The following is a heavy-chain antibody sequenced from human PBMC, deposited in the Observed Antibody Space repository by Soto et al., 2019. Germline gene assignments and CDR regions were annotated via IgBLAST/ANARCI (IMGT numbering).Heavy chain of an antibody. CDR1: GYTFINYY. Sequence: QVQLVQSGAEVKKPGASVKVSCKASGYTFINYYIHWVRQAPGHGLEWMAIINPTGGSTNYAQKFQGRLTLTMDTSTTTGYMEPSSLTSEDKAIYYCARHLAACDVWGQGTLVTVSS. CDR2: INPTGGST. D-gene: IGHD6-25*01. CDR3: ARHLAACDV. V-gene: IGHV1-46*01. J-gene: IGHJ4*02.